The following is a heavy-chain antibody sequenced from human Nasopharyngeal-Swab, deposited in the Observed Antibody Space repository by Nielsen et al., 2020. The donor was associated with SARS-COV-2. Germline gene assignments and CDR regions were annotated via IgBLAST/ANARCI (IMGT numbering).Heavy chain of an antibody. Sequence: WIRQPPGRGLEWIGSIYHSGSTYYNPSLKSRVTISVDTSKNQFSLKLSSVTAADTAVYYCARVTLGEDSYGDNLFDPWGQGTLVTVSS. CDR3: ARVTLGEDSYGDNLFDP. D-gene: IGHD5-18*01. CDR2: IYHSGST. J-gene: IGHJ5*02. V-gene: IGHV4-38-2*02.